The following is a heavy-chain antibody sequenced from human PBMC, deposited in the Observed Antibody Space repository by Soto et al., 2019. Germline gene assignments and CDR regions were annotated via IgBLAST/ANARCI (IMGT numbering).Heavy chain of an antibody. CDR1: GGSVSSGSYH. CDR2: QPYPGSP. J-gene: IGHJ4*02. D-gene: IGHD7-27*01. V-gene: IGHV4-61*01. Sequence: QVQLQESGPGLVKPSETLSLTCSVSGGSVSSGSYHWSWIRQPPGKGLEWIAFQPYPGSPDYNSSLKSRVVISIDRSKNQFSLKLSSVTDADTAGYFCARVGWGGDSWGQGTLVTVSS. CDR3: ARVGWGGDS.